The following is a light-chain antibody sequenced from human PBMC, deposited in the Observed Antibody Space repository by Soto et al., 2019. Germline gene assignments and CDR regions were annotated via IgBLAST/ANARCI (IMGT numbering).Light chain of an antibody. Sequence: DMQMTQSPSSLSTSVGVRVSITCRASQNIDTYLNWYQHTPGKAPKLLIYAASNLHSGVPSRFSGSGSGTDFTLTISSLQPEDFATYYCQQSYTSPWTFGQGTKVEIK. J-gene: IGKJ1*01. CDR2: AAS. V-gene: IGKV1-39*01. CDR1: QNIDTY. CDR3: QQSYTSPWT.